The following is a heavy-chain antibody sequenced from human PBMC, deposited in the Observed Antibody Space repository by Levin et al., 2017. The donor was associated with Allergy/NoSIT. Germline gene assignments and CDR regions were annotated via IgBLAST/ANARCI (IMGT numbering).Heavy chain of an antibody. CDR1: GGSVSSGTYY. J-gene: IGHJ6*02. D-gene: IGHD5/OR15-5a*01. CDR2: INYRGGT. Sequence: ESLKISCSVSGGSVSSGTYYWSWIRRPPGKGLEWIGYINYRGGTKYNPSLESRVTISVDTSKNEFSLKVTSVTAADTAVYYCARNRIIVSGGNDYYYGMDVWGQGTTVTVSS. V-gene: IGHV4-61*01. CDR3: ARNRIIVSGGNDYYYGMDV.